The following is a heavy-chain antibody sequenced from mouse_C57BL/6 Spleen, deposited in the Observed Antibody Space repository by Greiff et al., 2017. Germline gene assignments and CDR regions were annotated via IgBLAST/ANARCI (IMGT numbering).Heavy chain of an antibody. Sequence: EVKVVESGEGLVKPGGSLKLSCAASGFTFSSYAMSWVRQTPEKRLEWVAYISSGGDYIYYADTVKGRFTISRDNARNTLYLQMSSLKSEDTAMYYCTRDGDRDYYGSSYHYYAMDYWGQGTSVTVSS. V-gene: IGHV5-9-1*02. CDR2: ISSGGDYI. J-gene: IGHJ4*01. CDR3: TRDGDRDYYGSSYHYYAMDY. D-gene: IGHD1-1*01. CDR1: GFTFSSYA.